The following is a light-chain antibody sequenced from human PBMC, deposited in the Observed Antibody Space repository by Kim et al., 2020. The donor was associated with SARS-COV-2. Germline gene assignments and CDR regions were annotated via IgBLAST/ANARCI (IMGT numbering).Light chain of an antibody. Sequence: RVTIACTGTSSNLGAGYDAHWYQQLPGTAPKLLIFGNSKRPSGVPDRISGSKSGTSASLAITGLQAEDEADYYCQSFDSSLSGPVFGGGTQLTVL. CDR2: GNS. J-gene: IGLJ3*02. CDR1: SSNLGAGYD. CDR3: QSFDSSLSGPV. V-gene: IGLV1-40*01.